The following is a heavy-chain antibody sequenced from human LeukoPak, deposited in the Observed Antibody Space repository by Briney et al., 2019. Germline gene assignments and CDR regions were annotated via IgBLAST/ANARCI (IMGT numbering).Heavy chain of an antibody. CDR2: ISAYNGNT. Sequence: ASVKVSCKASGYTFTTYGISWVRQAPGQGLEWMAWISAYNGNTSYAQNLQGRFTMTTDTSTTTAYMELRSLRSDDTAFYYCARRTYSSSSSLFDYWGQGTLVTVSS. CDR3: ARRTYSSSSSLFDY. J-gene: IGHJ4*02. V-gene: IGHV1-18*01. D-gene: IGHD6-6*01. CDR1: GYTFTTYG.